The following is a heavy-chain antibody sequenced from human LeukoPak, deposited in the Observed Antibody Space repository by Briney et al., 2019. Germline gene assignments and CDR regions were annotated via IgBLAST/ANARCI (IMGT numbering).Heavy chain of an antibody. V-gene: IGHV1-2*02. J-gene: IGHJ3*02. CDR2: INPNSGGT. CDR1: GYTFTGYY. D-gene: IGHD6-13*01. Sequence: ASVKVSCKASGYTFTGYYMHWVRQAPGQGLEWMGWINPNSGGTNYAQKFQGRVTMTRDTSISTAYMELSRLRSDDTAVYYCARPSTQASQLVDAFDIWGQGTMVTVSS. CDR3: ARPSTQASQLVDAFDI.